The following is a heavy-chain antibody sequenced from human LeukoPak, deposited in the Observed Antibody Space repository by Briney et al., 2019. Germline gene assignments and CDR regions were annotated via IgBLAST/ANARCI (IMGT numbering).Heavy chain of an antibody. CDR1: GFTVSSNY. J-gene: IGHJ6*02. CDR3: ARQWLPYYYGMDV. D-gene: IGHD6-19*01. CDR2: IYSGGST. Sequence: GGSLRLSCAASGFTVSSNYMSWVRQAPGKGLEWVSVIYSGGSTYYADSVKGRFTISRDNSKNTLYLQMNSLRAEDTAVYYCARQWLPYYYGMDVWGQGTTVTVSS. V-gene: IGHV3-53*01.